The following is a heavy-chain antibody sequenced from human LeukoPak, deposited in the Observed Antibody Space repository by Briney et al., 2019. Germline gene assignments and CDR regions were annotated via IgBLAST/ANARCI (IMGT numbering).Heavy chain of an antibody. CDR3: ARGSGAAAGAFDY. D-gene: IGHD6-13*01. Sequence: AGGSLRLSCAASGFTFSSYGMHWVRQAPGKGLEWVAIVWYDGNNKYYADSVKGRFTVSRDNSKDTVSLQLNSLRAEDTAAYYCARGSGAAAGAFDYWGQGTLVTVPS. J-gene: IGHJ4*02. CDR1: GFTFSSYG. V-gene: IGHV3-33*01. CDR2: VWYDGNNK.